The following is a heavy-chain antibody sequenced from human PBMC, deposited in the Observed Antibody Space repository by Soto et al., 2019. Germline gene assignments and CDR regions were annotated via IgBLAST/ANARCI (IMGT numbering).Heavy chain of an antibody. CDR3: ARGRVVVTKGYYYYYYGMDV. D-gene: IGHD2-21*02. J-gene: IGHJ6*02. V-gene: IGHV1-69*13. CDR2: IIPIFGTA. Sequence: SVKVSCKASGGTFSIYAISCVLQSPLQWLDWMGGIIPIFGTANYAQRFQGRVTITADESTSTAYMELSSLRSEDTAVYYCARGRVVVTKGYYYYYYGMDVWGQGTTVTVSS. CDR1: GGTFSIYA.